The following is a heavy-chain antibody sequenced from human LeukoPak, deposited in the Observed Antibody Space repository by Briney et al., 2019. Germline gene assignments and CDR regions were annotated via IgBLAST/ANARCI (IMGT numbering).Heavy chain of an antibody. V-gene: IGHV4-39*07. D-gene: IGHD6-6*01. J-gene: IGHJ3*02. CDR3: ARWGSSSATFDI. CDR1: GGSISRSSYY. CDR2: IYYSGST. Sequence: SETLSLTCTVSGGSISRSSYYWGWIRQPPGKGLEWIGSIYYSGSTYYNPSLKSRVTISVDTSKNQFSLKLSSVTAADTAVYYCARWGSSSATFDIWGQGTMVTVSS.